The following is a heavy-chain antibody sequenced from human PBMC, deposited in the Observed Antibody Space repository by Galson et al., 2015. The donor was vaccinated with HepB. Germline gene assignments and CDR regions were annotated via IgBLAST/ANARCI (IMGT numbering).Heavy chain of an antibody. CDR1: GFSISDYY. Sequence: LRLSCAASGFSISDYYLTWVRQAPGKGLEWVANINKDGSEKYYLDSVKGRFTVSRDNARRSLWLQMNNLRVEDTAVYYCVRDREVAGGGDWFDPWGQGTLVTVSS. CDR2: INKDGSEK. V-gene: IGHV3-7*01. CDR3: VRDREVAGGGDWFDP. D-gene: IGHD6-13*01. J-gene: IGHJ5*02.